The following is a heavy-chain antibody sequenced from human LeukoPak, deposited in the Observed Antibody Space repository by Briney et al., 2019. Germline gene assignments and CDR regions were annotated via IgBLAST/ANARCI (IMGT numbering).Heavy chain of an antibody. J-gene: IGHJ4*02. Sequence: GASVKVSCKASGYTFTSYAMHWVRQAPGQGLEWMGIINPSGGSTSYAQKFQGRVTMTRDTSTSTVYMELSSLRSEDTAVYYCARGAAVAGPSPSSFDYWGQGTLVTVSS. CDR3: ARGAAVAGPSPSSFDY. V-gene: IGHV1-46*01. CDR2: INPSGGST. CDR1: GYTFTSYA. D-gene: IGHD6-19*01.